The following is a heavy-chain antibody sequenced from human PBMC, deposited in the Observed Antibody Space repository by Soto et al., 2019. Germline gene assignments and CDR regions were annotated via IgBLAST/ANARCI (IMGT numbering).Heavy chain of an antibody. J-gene: IGHJ4*02. CDR1: GYSFTSYW. Sequence: LGESLKISCKGSGYSFTSYWISWVRQMPGKGLEWMGRIDPSDSYTNYSPSFQGHVTISADKSISTAYLQWSSLKASDTAMYYCATHYAHYFDYWGQGTPVTVSS. V-gene: IGHV5-10-1*01. D-gene: IGHD2-2*01. CDR2: IDPSDSYT. CDR3: ATHYAHYFDY.